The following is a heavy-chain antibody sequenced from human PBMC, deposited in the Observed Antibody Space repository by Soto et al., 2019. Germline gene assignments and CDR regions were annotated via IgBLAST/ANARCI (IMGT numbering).Heavy chain of an antibody. CDR3: ARSGVGDPLYFDY. CDR2: IYYSGST. D-gene: IGHD4-17*01. Sequence: LEWIGSIYYSGSTYYNPSLKSRVTISVDTSKNQFSLKLSSVTAADTAVYYCARSGVGDPLYFDYWGQGTLVTVSS. V-gene: IGHV4-39*01. J-gene: IGHJ4*02.